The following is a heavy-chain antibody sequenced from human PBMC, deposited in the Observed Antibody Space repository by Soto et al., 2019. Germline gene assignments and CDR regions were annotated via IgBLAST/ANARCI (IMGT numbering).Heavy chain of an antibody. D-gene: IGHD2-21*01. CDR2: INAPGSPT. Sequence: EVQLLESGGHLVQTGGSLRLSCAASGFTFSTYTMNWVRQAPGKGLEWVSGINAPGSPTYYAASVKGRFTVSRDNSKKMLFLQMNSLRDEDTAVYYCAKDRHPDAIWTFDSWGPGTLVTVSS. CDR3: AKDRHPDAIWTFDS. J-gene: IGHJ4*02. V-gene: IGHV3-23*01. CDR1: GFTFSTYT.